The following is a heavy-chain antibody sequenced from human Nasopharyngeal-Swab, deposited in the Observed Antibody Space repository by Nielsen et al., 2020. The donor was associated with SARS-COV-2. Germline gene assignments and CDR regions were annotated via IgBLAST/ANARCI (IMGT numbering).Heavy chain of an antibody. Sequence: WIRQPPGKGLEWVPYISSSSSYTNYADSVKGRFTISRDNAKNSLYLQMNSLRAEDTAVYYCASSNSAAAGFDYWGQGTLVTVSS. V-gene: IGHV3-11*03. CDR3: ASSNSAAAGFDY. D-gene: IGHD6-13*01. CDR2: ISSSSSYT. J-gene: IGHJ4*02.